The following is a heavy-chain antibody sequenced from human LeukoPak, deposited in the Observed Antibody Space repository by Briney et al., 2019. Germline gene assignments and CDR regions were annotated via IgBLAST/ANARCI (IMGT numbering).Heavy chain of an antibody. D-gene: IGHD3-10*01. CDR2: IYSGGST. J-gene: IGHJ6*03. CDR3: AKGGRDTMVRGVIGYMDV. V-gene: IGHV3-66*01. Sequence: PGGSLRLSCAASGFTVSSNYMSWVRQAPGKGLEWVSVIYSGGSTYYADSVKGRFTISRDNSRNTLYLQMNSLRAEDTAVYYCAKGGRDTMVRGVIGYMDVWGKGTMVTISS. CDR1: GFTVSSNY.